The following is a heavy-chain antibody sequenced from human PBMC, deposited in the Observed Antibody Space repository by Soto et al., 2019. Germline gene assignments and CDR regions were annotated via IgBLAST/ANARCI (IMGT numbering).Heavy chain of an antibody. V-gene: IGHV3-23*01. Sequence: GESLKISCAASGFTFSLYAMSWVRQAPGKGLEWVSSISGGGGNTYYPGSVKGRFTISRDNSKNTLYLQMNSLRAEDTAVYYCAKETSAHCGGSTCHLSRLDSWGLGTLVTVSS. D-gene: IGHD2-21*01. CDR1: GFTFSLYA. CDR2: ISGGGGNT. J-gene: IGHJ4*02. CDR3: AKETSAHCGGSTCHLSRLDS.